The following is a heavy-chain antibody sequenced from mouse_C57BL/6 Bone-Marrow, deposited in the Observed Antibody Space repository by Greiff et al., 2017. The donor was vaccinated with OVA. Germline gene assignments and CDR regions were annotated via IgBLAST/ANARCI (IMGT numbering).Heavy chain of an antibody. D-gene: IGHD2-3*01. CDR3: ARGRWLPSDY. J-gene: IGHJ2*01. CDR1: GFTFSSYG. V-gene: IGHV5-6*01. Sequence: EVKVVESGGDLVKPGGSLKLSCAASGFTFSSYGMSWVRQTPDKRLEWVATISSGGSYTYYPDSVKGRFTISRDNAKNTLYLQMSSLKSEDTAMYYCARGRWLPSDYWGQGTTLTVSS. CDR2: ISSGGSYT.